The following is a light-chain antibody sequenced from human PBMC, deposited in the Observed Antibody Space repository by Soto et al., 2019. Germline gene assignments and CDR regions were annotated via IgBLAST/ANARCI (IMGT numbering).Light chain of an antibody. CDR2: RNN. V-gene: IGLV1-47*01. J-gene: IGLJ1*01. CDR3: AAWDDSLSGYV. Sequence: QSVLTQPPSASGTPGQKVTISCSGSSSNIGDNYVYWHQQLPGTAPKLLIYRNNQRPSGVPDRFSGSKSGTSASLAISGLRPEDEADYYCAAWDDSLSGYVFGPGTKLTVL. CDR1: SSNIGDNY.